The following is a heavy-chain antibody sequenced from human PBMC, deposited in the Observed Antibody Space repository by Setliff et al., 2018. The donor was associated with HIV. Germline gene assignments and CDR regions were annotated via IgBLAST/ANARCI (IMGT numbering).Heavy chain of an antibody. D-gene: IGHD1-1*01. V-gene: IGHV3-74*01. CDR3: ARGTSGSYYYQYYYLDV. Sequence: PGGSLRLSCAASGFTFSSYWMHWVRQAPGKGLVWVSRINSDGRYTSYADSVKGRFTISRDNAKNTLYLQMNSLRAEDTAVYYCARGTSGSYYYQYYYLDVWGKGTTVTVSS. J-gene: IGHJ6*03. CDR1: GFTFSSYW. CDR2: INSDGRYT.